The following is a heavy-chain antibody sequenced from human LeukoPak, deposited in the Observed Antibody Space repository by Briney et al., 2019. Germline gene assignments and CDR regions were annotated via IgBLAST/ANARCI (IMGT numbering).Heavy chain of an antibody. D-gene: IGHD3-22*01. CDR2: ISVYNGNT. J-gene: IGHJ4*02. CDR1: GYTFTSYG. Sequence: ASVKVSCKASGYTFTSYGISWVRQAPGQGLEWMGWISVYNGNTNYAQKLQGRVTMTTDTSTSTAYMELRSLRSDDTAVYYCARDHSGYYDSSGYYDPFDYWGQGTLVTVSS. V-gene: IGHV1-18*01. CDR3: ARDHSGYYDSSGYYDPFDY.